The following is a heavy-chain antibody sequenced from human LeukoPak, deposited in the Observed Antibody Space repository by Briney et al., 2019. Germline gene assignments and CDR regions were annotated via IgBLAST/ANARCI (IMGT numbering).Heavy chain of an antibody. CDR3: ARDQGIAVTTH. CDR1: GFTVSNNY. D-gene: IGHD6-19*01. CDR2: IYSGGST. Sequence: GGSLRLSCAASGFTVSNNYMSWVRQAPGKGLEWISVIYSGGSTDYADAVRSRFTISRDDFRNTLHLQMNSLRAEDTAVYYCARDQGIAVTTHWGQGTLVTVSS. V-gene: IGHV3-66*01. J-gene: IGHJ4*02.